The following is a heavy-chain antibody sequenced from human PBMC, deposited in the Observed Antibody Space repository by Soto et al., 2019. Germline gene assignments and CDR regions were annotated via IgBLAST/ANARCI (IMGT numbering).Heavy chain of an antibody. CDR2: INPNSGGA. Sequence: QVQLVQSGAEVKKPGASVKVSCKASGYTFTDYFIHWVRQAPGQGLEWMGWINPNSGGANYAQKCQDRVTLTRDTSITTACMGVRRLRSDDTAVYFCARDESRADYFDWGQGPLVTVSS. V-gene: IGHV1-2*02. D-gene: IGHD3-9*01. CDR1: GYTFTDYF. J-gene: IGHJ4*02. CDR3: ARDESRADYFD.